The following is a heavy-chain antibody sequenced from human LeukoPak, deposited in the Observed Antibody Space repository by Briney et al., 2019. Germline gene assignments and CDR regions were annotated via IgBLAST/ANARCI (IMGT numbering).Heavy chain of an antibody. V-gene: IGHV4-59*12. D-gene: IGHD3-16*02. CDR2: IYYSGST. Sequence: SETLSLTCTVSGGSINNYYWSWIRQPPGKGPEWIAYIYYSGSTNYNPSLKSRVTISVDTSKYQFSLRLSSVTAADTAVYYCARDTPYDYVWGSYRPFDYWGQGTLVTVSS. CDR3: ARDTPYDYVWGSYRPFDY. CDR1: GGSINNYY. J-gene: IGHJ4*02.